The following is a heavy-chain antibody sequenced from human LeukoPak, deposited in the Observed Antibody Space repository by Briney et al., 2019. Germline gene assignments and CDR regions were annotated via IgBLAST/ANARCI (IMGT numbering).Heavy chain of an antibody. D-gene: IGHD5-24*01. J-gene: IGHJ6*02. Sequence: ASVKVSCKASGYTFTSYDINWVRQAAGQGLEWMGWMNPNSGNTGYAQKFQGRVTMTRNTSISTAYMELSSLRSEDTAVYYCARAMAPLDTFNYQYAMDVWGQGTMVTVSS. CDR2: MNPNSGNT. V-gene: IGHV1-8*01. CDR3: ARAMAPLDTFNYQYAMDV. CDR1: GYTFTSYD.